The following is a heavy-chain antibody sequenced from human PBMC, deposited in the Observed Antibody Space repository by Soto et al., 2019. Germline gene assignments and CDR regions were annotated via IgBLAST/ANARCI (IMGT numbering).Heavy chain of an antibody. V-gene: IGHV3-30*02. CDR1: AVTFTGYG. CDR2: IRFDGSNI. J-gene: IGHJ4*02. CDR3: VRDGVGSTAYFGYFDY. Sequence: GGSLRLSCAASAVTFTGYGMHWVRQAPGKGLEWVAVIRFDGSNIYYADSVKGQFTISRDNARNMLYLQMNSLRAEDTAVYYCVRDGVGSTAYFGYFDYWGLGTLVTVSS. D-gene: IGHD1-26*01.